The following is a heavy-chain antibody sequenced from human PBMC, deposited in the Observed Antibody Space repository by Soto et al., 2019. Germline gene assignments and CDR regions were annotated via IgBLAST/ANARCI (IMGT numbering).Heavy chain of an antibody. D-gene: IGHD1-26*01. CDR2: ISAYNGNT. Sequence: ASVKVSCKASGYTFTSYGISWVRQAPGQGLEWMGWISAYNGNTNYAQKLKGRVTMTTDTSTSTAYMELRSLRSDDTAVYYCARPRGRGSFPYGMDVWGQGTTVTVSS. CDR3: ARPRGRGSFPYGMDV. J-gene: IGHJ6*02. CDR1: GYTFTSYG. V-gene: IGHV1-18*01.